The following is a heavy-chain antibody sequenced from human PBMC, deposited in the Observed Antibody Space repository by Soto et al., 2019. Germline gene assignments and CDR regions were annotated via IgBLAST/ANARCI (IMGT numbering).Heavy chain of an antibody. CDR1: SGSFTGYY. Sequence: QLQLHQSGAGLLKPSETLSLTCDVSSGSFTGYYWSWIRQPPGKGLEWIGEINHSGFTNYNPSLTGRVTISLDTSKSQFSLKLKSLTAADTAFYFCARGHGRFAHWGQGTLVTVSS. V-gene: IGHV4-34*01. J-gene: IGHJ4*02. CDR2: INHSGFT. CDR3: ARGHGRFAH.